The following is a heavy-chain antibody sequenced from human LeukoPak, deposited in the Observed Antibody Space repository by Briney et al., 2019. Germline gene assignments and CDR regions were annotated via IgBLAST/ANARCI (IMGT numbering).Heavy chain of an antibody. CDR2: IWYDGRDK. CDR1: GFTSSRSG. CDR3: AKEVRRNYDH. Sequence: GGSLRLSCAASGFTSSRSGMHWVRQAPGKGLEWVAVIWYDGRDKFYADSVKGRFTISRDNSKNTLSLQMNNLRVEDTAVYYCAKEVRRNYDHWGPGTLVTVSS. J-gene: IGHJ4*02. D-gene: IGHD1-1*01. V-gene: IGHV3-33*06.